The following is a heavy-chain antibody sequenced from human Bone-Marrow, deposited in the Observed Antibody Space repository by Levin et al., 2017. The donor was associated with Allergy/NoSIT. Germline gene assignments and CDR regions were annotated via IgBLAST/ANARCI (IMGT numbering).Heavy chain of an antibody. Sequence: GGSLRLSCAASGFTFDDYAMHWVRQAPGKGLEWVSGISWNSGSIGYADSVKGRFTISRDNAKNSLYLQMNSLRAEDTALYYCAKDIGSWYFEGAFDIWGQGTMVTVSS. D-gene: IGHD6-13*01. CDR3: AKDIGSWYFEGAFDI. J-gene: IGHJ3*02. CDR1: GFTFDDYA. V-gene: IGHV3-9*01. CDR2: ISWNSGSI.